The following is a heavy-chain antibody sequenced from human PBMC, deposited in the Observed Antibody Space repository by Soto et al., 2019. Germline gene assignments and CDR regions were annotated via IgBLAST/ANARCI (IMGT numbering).Heavy chain of an antibody. J-gene: IGHJ4*02. CDR1: GFSLTTTSMG. V-gene: IGHV2-5*02. D-gene: IGHD4-17*01. Sequence: QITLKKSGPPLVRPAQTLTLTCAFSGFSLTTTSMGVAWIRQPPGKALEWLALIYWDDDQRYSPSLKDRLTISKDTSRSPVVLTISNMNPEDTGTYFCAHAGDYDLLSFDHWGPGTLVTVSS. CDR2: IYWDDDQ. CDR3: AHAGDYDLLSFDH.